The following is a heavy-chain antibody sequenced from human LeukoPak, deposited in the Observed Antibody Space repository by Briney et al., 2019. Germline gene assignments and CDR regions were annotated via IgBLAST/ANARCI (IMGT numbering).Heavy chain of an antibody. J-gene: IGHJ6*03. CDR2: IYYSGST. D-gene: IGHD3-3*01. CDR3: ARDYGIFGVTKDYYYYYYMDV. Sequence: PSETLSLTCTVSGGSISSYYWSWIRQPPGKGLEWIGYIYYSGSTNYNPSLKSRVTISVDTSKNQFSLKLSSVTAADTAVYYCARDYGIFGVTKDYYYYYYMDVWGKGTTVTVSS. CDR1: GGSISSYY. V-gene: IGHV4-59*01.